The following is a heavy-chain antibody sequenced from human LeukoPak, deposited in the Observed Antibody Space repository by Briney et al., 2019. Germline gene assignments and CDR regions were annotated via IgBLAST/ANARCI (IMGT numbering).Heavy chain of an antibody. CDR1: GGSFSGYY. CDR3: ARSYYYDSSGYYSCLGY. J-gene: IGHJ4*02. Sequence: PSETLSLTCAVYGGSFSGYYWSWIRQPPGKGLEWIGEINHSGSTNYNPSLKSRVTISVDTSKNQFSLKLSSVTAADTAVYYCARSYYYDSSGYYSCLGYWGQGTLVTVSS. D-gene: IGHD3-22*01. CDR2: INHSGST. V-gene: IGHV4-34*01.